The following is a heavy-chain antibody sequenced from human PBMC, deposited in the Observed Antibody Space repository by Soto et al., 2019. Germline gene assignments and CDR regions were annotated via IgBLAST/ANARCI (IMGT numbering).Heavy chain of an antibody. V-gene: IGHV5-51*01. CDR3: ARTAAAGKYYYGMYV. CDR1: GYSFTSYW. J-gene: IGHJ6*02. D-gene: IGHD6-13*01. CDR2: IYPGDSDT. Sequence: GESLKISCKGSGYSFTSYWIGWVRQMPGKGLECMGIIYPGDSDTRYSPSFQGQVTISADKSISTAYLQWSSLKASDTAMYYCARTAAAGKYYYGMYVWGQGTTVTVSS.